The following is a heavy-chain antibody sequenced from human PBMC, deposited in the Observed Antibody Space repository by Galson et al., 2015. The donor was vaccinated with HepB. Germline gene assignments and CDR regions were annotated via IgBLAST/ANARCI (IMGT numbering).Heavy chain of an antibody. Sequence: SLRLSCAASGFTFSSYGMHWVRQAPGKGLEWVAVISYDGSNKYYADSVKGRFTISRDNSKNTLYLHMNSLRAEDTAMFYCAKEVNYGGHLPTDYWGQGTLVTVSS. J-gene: IGHJ4*02. D-gene: IGHD4-23*01. CDR1: GFTFSSYG. CDR2: ISYDGSNK. CDR3: AKEVNYGGHLPTDY. V-gene: IGHV3-30*18.